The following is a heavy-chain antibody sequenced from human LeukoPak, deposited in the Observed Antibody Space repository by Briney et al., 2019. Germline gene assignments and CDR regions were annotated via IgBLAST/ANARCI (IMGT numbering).Heavy chain of an antibody. CDR1: GFTFSSYS. Sequence: GGSLRLSCAASGFTFSSYSMNWVRQAPGKGLEWVSSISSSSSYIYYADSVKGRFTISRDNAKNSLYLQMNSLRAEDTALYYCAIDSRFLEWLLSYWGQGALVTVSS. CDR2: ISSSSSYI. CDR3: AIDSRFLEWLLSY. J-gene: IGHJ4*02. D-gene: IGHD3-3*01. V-gene: IGHV3-21*01.